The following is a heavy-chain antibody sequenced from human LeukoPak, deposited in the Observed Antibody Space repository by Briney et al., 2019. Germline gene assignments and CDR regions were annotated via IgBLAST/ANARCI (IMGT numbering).Heavy chain of an antibody. CDR3: AKDGGLWVSAHWGDS. D-gene: IGHD7-27*01. CDR1: GFTFSSYA. J-gene: IGHJ4*02. CDR2: ITTSDGNT. Sequence: GGSLRLSCAASGFTFSSYAMNWVRQAPGKGLEWVSTITTSDGNTYYADSVKGRFTVSRDNSKNTLFLQMNSLRAEDTAVYYCAKDGGLWVSAHWGDSWGRGTLVTVSS. V-gene: IGHV3-23*01.